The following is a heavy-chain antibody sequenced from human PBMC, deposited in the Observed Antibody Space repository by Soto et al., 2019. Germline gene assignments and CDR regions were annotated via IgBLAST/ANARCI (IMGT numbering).Heavy chain of an antibody. CDR2: MNPNNGTT. Sequence: QVQLVQPGAEVKKPGASVKVSCKAVGYTFTSYDINWVRQATGQGLERMGWMNPNNGTTEYAEWFQGRDTRTTNTSIHTAYMELRSLRFEATALYYCARCFRFLLSSQLSKYSYKMDLWCKGTTVTVYS. V-gene: IGHV1-8*01. CDR3: ARCFRFLLSSQLSKYSYKMDL. J-gene: IGHJ6*03. CDR1: GYTFTSYD. D-gene: IGHD5-18*01.